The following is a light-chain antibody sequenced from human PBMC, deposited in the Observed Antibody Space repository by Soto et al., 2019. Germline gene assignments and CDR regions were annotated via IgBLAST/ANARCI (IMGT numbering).Light chain of an antibody. CDR2: GAS. Sequence: EIVLTQSPSTLSLFPGDRATLSCRASQSLSSNFLAWYQQKPGQAPRLLIYGASRRATDIPDRFSGSGSGTDFALTITRLEPADFAVYFCQQYDTFPRTFGQGTKVEIQ. V-gene: IGKV3-20*01. CDR3: QQYDTFPRT. CDR1: QSLSSNF. J-gene: IGKJ1*01.